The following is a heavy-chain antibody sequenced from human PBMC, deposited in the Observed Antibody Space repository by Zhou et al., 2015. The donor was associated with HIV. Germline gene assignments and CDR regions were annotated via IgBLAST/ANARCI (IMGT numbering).Heavy chain of an antibody. CDR3: ARDRRITNPSSRPHDPFDV. CDR2: IWYDGTNR. D-gene: IGHD2-2*01. V-gene: IGHV3-33*01. CDR1: GFTFSTYG. Sequence: QVQLVESGGGVVQPGKSLRLSCAASGFTFSTYGMNWVRQAPGKGLEWVTTIWYDGTNRYYVDSVKGRFTVSRDNSKNMLYLEISSLRVEDTAIYYCARDRRITNPSSRPHDPFDVWGRGTMVTVSS. J-gene: IGHJ3*01.